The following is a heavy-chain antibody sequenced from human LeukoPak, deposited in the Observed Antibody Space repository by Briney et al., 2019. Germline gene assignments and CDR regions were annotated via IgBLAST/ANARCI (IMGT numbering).Heavy chain of an antibody. D-gene: IGHD5-12*01. V-gene: IGHV3-23*01. J-gene: IGHJ4*02. CDR1: GFPFSSHG. CDR3: AKDGAWLRFDD. CDR2: ISPGGPT. Sequence: HSGGSLKLSCAGSGFPFSSHGLNWFGQAPGKGLEGVSGISPGGPTYSADSVKGRFTISRDHSKNTLYLQMTNLRADDTAVYYCAKDGAWLRFDDWGQGIFVNVSS.